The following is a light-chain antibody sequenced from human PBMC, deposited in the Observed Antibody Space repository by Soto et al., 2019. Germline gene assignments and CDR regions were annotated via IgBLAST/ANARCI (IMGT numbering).Light chain of an antibody. CDR3: QQYNNGPLT. Sequence: EIVMTQSPATLSVSPGERATLSCRASQSVSSNLAWYQQKPGQGPRLLIYGASTRATGIPAWFSGSGSGTEFTLTISSLQSEDFAVYYCQQYNNGPLTFGGGTTVEIK. J-gene: IGKJ4*01. CDR1: QSVSSN. V-gene: IGKV3-15*01. CDR2: GAS.